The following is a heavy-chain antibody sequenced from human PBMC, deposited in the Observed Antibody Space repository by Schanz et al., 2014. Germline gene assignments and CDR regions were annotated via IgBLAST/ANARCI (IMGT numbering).Heavy chain of an antibody. CDR3: ARDPWVGEKDAFDF. CDR1: GDSITHFY. V-gene: IGHV4-59*01. Sequence: QVRLQESGPGLVRPSATLSLTCTVSGDSITHFYWSWIRQSPGKGLEWIGSIYYSGTTNYSPSLNSRVTISLDMSKKSFSLNLSSVTTADAAVYYCARDPWVGEKDAFDFWGQGTMVIVSS. CDR2: IYYSGTT. J-gene: IGHJ3*01. D-gene: IGHD3-10*01.